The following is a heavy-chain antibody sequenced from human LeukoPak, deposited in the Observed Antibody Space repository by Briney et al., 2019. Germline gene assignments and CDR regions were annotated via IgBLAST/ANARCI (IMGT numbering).Heavy chain of an antibody. Sequence: GESLKISCKGSGYSFTSYWIGWVRQMPGKGLEWMGISYPGDSDGRYSPSFQGQVTISADKSISTAYLQWSSLKASDTAMYYCARQAYYYDTSGKPHEHYFDYWGQGTLVTVSS. CDR1: GYSFTSYW. V-gene: IGHV5-51*01. J-gene: IGHJ4*02. CDR3: ARQAYYYDTSGKPHEHYFDY. D-gene: IGHD3-22*01. CDR2: SYPGDSDG.